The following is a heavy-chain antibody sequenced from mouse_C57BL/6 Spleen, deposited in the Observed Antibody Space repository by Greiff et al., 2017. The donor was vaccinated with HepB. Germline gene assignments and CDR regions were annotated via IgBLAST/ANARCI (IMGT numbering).Heavy chain of an antibody. CDR3: ARDPNYYGSSGYYFDY. J-gene: IGHJ2*01. CDR1: GYSITSGYY. CDR2: ISYDGSN. Sequence: ESGPGLVKPSQSLSLTCSVTGYSITSGYYWNWIRQFPGNKLEWMGYISYDGSNNYNPSLKNRISITRDTSKNQFFLKLNSVTTEDTATYYCARDPNYYGSSGYYFDYWGQGTTLTVSS. V-gene: IGHV3-6*01. D-gene: IGHD1-1*01.